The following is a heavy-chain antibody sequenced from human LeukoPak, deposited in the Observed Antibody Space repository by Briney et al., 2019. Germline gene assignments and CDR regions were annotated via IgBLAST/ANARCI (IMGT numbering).Heavy chain of an antibody. J-gene: IGHJ4*02. D-gene: IGHD1-26*01. CDR2: MNIDGSEK. CDR3: AGGRGSYGLWDS. V-gene: IGHV3-7*01. CDR1: GFTFSSYW. Sequence: GGSLRLSCAASGFTFSSYWMGWVRQAPGKRLEWVANMNIDGSEKYYADSAKGRFTISRDNARNSVYLQMNSLRAEDTAVYYCAGGRGSYGLWDSWGQGTLVTASS.